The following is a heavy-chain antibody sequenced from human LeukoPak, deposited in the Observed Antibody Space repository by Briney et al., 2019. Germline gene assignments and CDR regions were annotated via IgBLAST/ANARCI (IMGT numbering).Heavy chain of an antibody. CDR1: GYTFTGYY. D-gene: IGHD1/OR15-1a*01. V-gene: IGHV1-2*06. CDR3: ARDQQMDY. CDR2: INPHSGGT. Sequence: ASVKVSCKASGYTFTGYYMHWVRQAPGQGLEWMGRINPHSGGTNYAQKYQGRVTMTRDTSISTPHLELSRQRSDDTAVYYCARDQQMDYWGQGTLVTVSS. J-gene: IGHJ4*02.